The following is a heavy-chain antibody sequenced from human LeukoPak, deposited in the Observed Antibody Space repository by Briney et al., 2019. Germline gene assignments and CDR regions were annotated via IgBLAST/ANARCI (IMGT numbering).Heavy chain of an antibody. CDR2: IYYSGST. J-gene: IGHJ4*02. V-gene: IGHV4-59*08. Sequence: SETLSLTCTVSGGSISSYYWSWIRQPPGKGLEWIGYIYYSGSTNYNPSLKSRVTISVDTSKNQFSLKLSSVTAADTAVYYCARLYSGSYYDHFADYWGQGTLVTVSS. D-gene: IGHD1-26*01. CDR3: ARLYSGSYYDHFADY. CDR1: GGSISSYY.